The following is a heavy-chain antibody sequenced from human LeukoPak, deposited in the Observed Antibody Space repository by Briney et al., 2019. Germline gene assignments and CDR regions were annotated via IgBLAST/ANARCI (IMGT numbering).Heavy chain of an antibody. V-gene: IGHV3-49*04. Sequence: PGGSLRLSCTASGFTFGDYAMSWVRQAPGKGLEWVGFIRSKAYGWTTEYAASVKGKFTISRDDSKSIAYLQMNSLKTEDTAVYYCTREQGYYDSSGYCLWGQGTLVTVSS. CDR2: IRSKAYGWTT. CDR3: TREQGYYDSSGYCL. J-gene: IGHJ4*02. CDR1: GFTFGDYA. D-gene: IGHD3-22*01.